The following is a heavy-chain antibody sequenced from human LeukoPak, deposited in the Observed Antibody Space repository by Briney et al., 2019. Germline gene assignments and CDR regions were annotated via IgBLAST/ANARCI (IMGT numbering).Heavy chain of an antibody. CDR3: ARHSATIFGVVMTPFDY. J-gene: IGHJ4*02. V-gene: IGHV4-59*08. Sequence: SETLSLTCTVSGGSISSYYWSWIRQPPGKGLEWIGYIYYSGSTYYNPSLKSRVTISVDTSKNQFSLKLSSVTAADTAVYYCARHSATIFGVVMTPFDYWGQGTLVTVSS. CDR2: IYYSGST. CDR1: GGSISSYY. D-gene: IGHD3-3*01.